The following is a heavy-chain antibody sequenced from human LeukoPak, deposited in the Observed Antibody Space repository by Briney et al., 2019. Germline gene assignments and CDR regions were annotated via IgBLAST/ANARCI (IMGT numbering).Heavy chain of an antibody. D-gene: IGHD4-17*01. V-gene: IGHV3-30*03. Sequence: GGSLRLSCAASGFTFSSYGMHWVRQAPGKGLEWVAVISYDGSNKYYADSVKGRFTISRDNSKNTLYLQMNSLRAEDTAVYYCATGSMTMVTIDYWGQGTLVTVSS. J-gene: IGHJ4*02. CDR3: ATGSMTMVTIDY. CDR1: GFTFSSYG. CDR2: ISYDGSNK.